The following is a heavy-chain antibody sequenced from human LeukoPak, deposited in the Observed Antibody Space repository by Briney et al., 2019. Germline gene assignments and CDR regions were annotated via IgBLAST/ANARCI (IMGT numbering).Heavy chain of an antibody. CDR2: INHSGST. Sequence: SETLSLTCAVYGGSFSGYYWSWIRQPPGKGLEWIGEINHSGSTNYNPPLKSRVTISVDTSKNQFSLKLSSVTAADTAVYYCARGGYSSSWYVGPIFRTTKLDYWGQGTLVTVSS. CDR1: GGSFSGYY. D-gene: IGHD6-13*01. CDR3: ARGGYSSSWYVGPIFRTTKLDY. J-gene: IGHJ4*02. V-gene: IGHV4-34*01.